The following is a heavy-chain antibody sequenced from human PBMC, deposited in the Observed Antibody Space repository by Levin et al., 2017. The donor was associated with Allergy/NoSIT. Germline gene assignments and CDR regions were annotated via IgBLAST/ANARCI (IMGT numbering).Heavy chain of an antibody. V-gene: IGHV1-8*01. Sequence: ASVKVSCKASGYTFTSYDINWVRQATGQGLEWMGWMNPNSGNTGYAQKFQGRVTMTRNTSINTVYMELSSLRSEDTAVYYCARVRGSYYQENWFDPWGQGTLVTVSS. J-gene: IGHJ5*02. CDR1: GYTFTSYD. CDR3: ARVRGSYYQENWFDP. CDR2: MNPNSGNT. D-gene: IGHD1-26*01.